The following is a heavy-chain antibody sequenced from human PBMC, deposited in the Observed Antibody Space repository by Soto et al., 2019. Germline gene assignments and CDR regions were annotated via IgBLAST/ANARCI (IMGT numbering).Heavy chain of an antibody. J-gene: IGHJ4*02. D-gene: IGHD6-6*01. V-gene: IGHV4-31*03. CDR3: ARGVSAHPKYYFDY. CDR2: IYYSGST. Sequence: KPSETLSLTCTVSGGPISSGGYYWSWIRQHPGKGLEWIGYIYYSGSTYYNPSLKSRVTISVDTSKNQFSLKLSSVTAADTAVYYCARGVSAHPKYYFDYWGQGTLVTVSS. CDR1: GGPISSGGYY.